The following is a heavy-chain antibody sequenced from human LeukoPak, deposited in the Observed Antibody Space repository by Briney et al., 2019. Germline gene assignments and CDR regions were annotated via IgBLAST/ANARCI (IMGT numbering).Heavy chain of an antibody. CDR3: ARSGGSGFQLDH. J-gene: IGHJ4*02. Sequence: PSDTLSHTCTVSGGSISSYYWSWIRQPAGKGLEYIGRTYTTGSANYNPSLKSRVSLSLDTSKNQFSLKLNSVTAADTAVYYCARSGGSGFQLDHWGQGTLVTVSS. CDR2: TYTTGSA. D-gene: IGHD3-16*01. V-gene: IGHV4-4*07. CDR1: GGSISSYY.